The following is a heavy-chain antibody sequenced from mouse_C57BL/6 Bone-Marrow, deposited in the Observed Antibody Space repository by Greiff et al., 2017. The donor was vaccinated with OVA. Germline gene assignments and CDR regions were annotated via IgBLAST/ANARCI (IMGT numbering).Heavy chain of an antibody. CDR1: GFTFSSYA. V-gene: IGHV5-9-1*02. Sequence: DVMLVESGEGLVKPGGSLKLSCAASGFTFSSYAMSWVRQTPEKRLEWVAYISSGGDYIYYADTVKGRFTISRDNARNTLYLQMSSLKSEDTAMYYCTRAANWDYFDYWGQGTTLTVSS. CDR2: ISSGGDYI. CDR3: TRAANWDYFDY. D-gene: IGHD4-1*01. J-gene: IGHJ2*01.